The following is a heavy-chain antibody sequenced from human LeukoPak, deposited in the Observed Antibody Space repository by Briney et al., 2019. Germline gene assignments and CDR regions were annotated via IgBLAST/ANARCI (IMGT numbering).Heavy chain of an antibody. J-gene: IGHJ4*02. CDR2: ISGDSSDI. V-gene: IGHV3-21*01. D-gene: IGHD3-22*01. CDR3: ARRGYSDSSGYDY. CDR1: GSTFKNYA. Sequence: PGGSLRLSCATSGSTFKNYAMNWVRQAPGKGLEWVSSISGDSSDIYYADSVMGRSTISRDNAKNSVYLQINSLRAEDTAIYYCARRGYSDSSGYDYWGQGTLVTVSS.